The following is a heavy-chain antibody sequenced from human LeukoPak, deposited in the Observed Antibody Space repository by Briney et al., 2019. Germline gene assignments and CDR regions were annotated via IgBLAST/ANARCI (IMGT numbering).Heavy chain of an antibody. CDR1: GYTFTGYY. J-gene: IGHJ4*02. CDR2: INPNSGGT. V-gene: IGHV1-2*06. CDR3: ARDDPVVGATGY. D-gene: IGHD1-26*01. Sequence: ASVEVSCKASGYTFTGYYMHWVRQAPGQGLEWMGRINPNSGGTNYAQKFQGRVTMTRDTSISTAYMELSRLRSEDTAVYYCARDDPVVGATGYWGQGTLVTVSS.